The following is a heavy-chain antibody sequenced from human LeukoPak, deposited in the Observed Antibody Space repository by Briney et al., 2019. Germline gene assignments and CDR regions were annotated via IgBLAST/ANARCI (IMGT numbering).Heavy chain of an antibody. CDR1: GFTVSSNY. V-gene: IGHV3-66*01. CDR3: ARDASGWYSDAFDI. CDR2: IYSGGST. D-gene: IGHD6-19*01. J-gene: IGHJ3*02. Sequence: GRSLRLSCAASGFTVSSNYMSWVRQAPGKGLEWVSVIYSGGSTYYADSVKGRFTISRDNSKNTLYLQMNSLRAEDTAVYYCARDASGWYSDAFDIWGQGTMATVSS.